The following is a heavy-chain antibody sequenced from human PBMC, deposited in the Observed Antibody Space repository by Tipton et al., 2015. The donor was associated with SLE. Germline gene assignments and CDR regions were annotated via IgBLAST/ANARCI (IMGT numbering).Heavy chain of an antibody. V-gene: IGHV4-34*01. CDR2: INHSGST. Sequence: TLSLTCAVYGGSFSGYYWSWIRQPPGKGLEWIGEINHSGSTNYNPSLKSRVTISVDTSKNQFSLKLSSVTAADTAVYYCAREGSSGYCPNCRDAFDIWGQGTMVTVSS. J-gene: IGHJ3*02. CDR1: GGSFSGYY. D-gene: IGHD3-22*01. CDR3: AREGSSGYCPNCRDAFDI.